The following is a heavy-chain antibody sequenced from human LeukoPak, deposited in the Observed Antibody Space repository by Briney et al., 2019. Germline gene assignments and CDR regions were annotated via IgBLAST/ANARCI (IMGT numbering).Heavy chain of an antibody. V-gene: IGHV3-74*01. D-gene: IGHD2-15*01. CDR2: ISTDGTTT. CDR1: GFPFRSHW. J-gene: IGHJ4*02. CDR3: ASSLGYSSGG. Sequence: GGSLRLSCAASGFPFRSHWMHWVRQVPGKGLVWVSHISTDGTTTNYADSVKGRFTISRDNAKDTLYLQLNSLRAEDTAIYYCASSLGYSSGGWGQGTLVTVSS.